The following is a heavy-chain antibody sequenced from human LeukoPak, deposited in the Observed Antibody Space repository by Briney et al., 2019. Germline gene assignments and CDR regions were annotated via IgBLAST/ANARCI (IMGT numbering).Heavy chain of an antibody. CDR1: GFIFSNYA. CDR3: AKGGKWDVTPFDY. V-gene: IGHV3-30-3*01. Sequence: RGSLRLSCAASGFIFSNYALHWVRQAPGKGLEWVALTSYEGTNKYYADSVKGRFTISRNNSKNTLYLQVNSLRAEDTAVYYCAKGGKWDVTPFDYWGQGTLVTVSS. J-gene: IGHJ4*02. D-gene: IGHD1-26*01. CDR2: TSYEGTNK.